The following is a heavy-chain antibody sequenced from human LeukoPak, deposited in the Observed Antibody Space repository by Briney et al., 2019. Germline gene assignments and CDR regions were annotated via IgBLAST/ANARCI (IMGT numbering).Heavy chain of an antibody. CDR3: AVAAAATRLGDAFDI. J-gene: IGHJ3*02. V-gene: IGHV1-8*03. CDR2: MNPNSGNT. Sequence: GASVKVSCKASGYTFTGYYIHWVRQAPGQGLEWMGWMNPNSGNTGYAQKFQGRVTITRNTSISTAYMELSSLRSEDTAVYYCAVAAAATRLGDAFDIWGQGTVVTVSS. D-gene: IGHD6-13*01. CDR1: GYTFTGYY.